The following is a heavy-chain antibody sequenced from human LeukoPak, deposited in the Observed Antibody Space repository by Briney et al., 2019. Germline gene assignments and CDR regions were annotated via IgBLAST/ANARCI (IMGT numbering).Heavy chain of an antibody. CDR1: VYTLTDLS. J-gene: IGHJ4*02. CDR3: ATSSIVVLPAAPFDY. Sequence: ASVKVSFKFTVYTLTDLSMNWERQATGKGLGGGGGFNPEDGETIYAQKIQGRVNMTEDTSTDTAYMVLSSLRSEDTAVYYCATSSIVVLPAAPFDYWGQGTLVTVSS. V-gene: IGHV1-24*01. D-gene: IGHD2-2*01. CDR2: FNPEDGET.